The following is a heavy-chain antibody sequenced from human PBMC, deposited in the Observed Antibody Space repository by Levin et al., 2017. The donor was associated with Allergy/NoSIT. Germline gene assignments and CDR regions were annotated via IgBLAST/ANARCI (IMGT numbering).Heavy chain of an antibody. CDR1: GFTFSSYW. D-gene: IGHD3-16*01. Sequence: PGGFLRLSCAASGFTFSSYWMSWVRQAPGKGLEWVASIKQDGSEKYYVDSVKGRFTIYRDKAKNSVYLQMNSLRAEDTAVYYCARDSIGFGYYFGIDVWGQGTRVTVS. CDR3: ARDSIGFGYYFGIDV. V-gene: IGHV3-7*01. CDR2: IKQDGSEK. J-gene: IGHJ6*02.